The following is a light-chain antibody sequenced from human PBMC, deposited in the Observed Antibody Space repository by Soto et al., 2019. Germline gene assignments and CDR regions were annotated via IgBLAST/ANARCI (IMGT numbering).Light chain of an antibody. CDR3: QESFVPPWS. CDR2: AAS. CDR1: QNIRKY. J-gene: IGKJ1*01. Sequence: DIQMTQSPSSLSASVGDRVTITCRARQNIRKYINWYQQKAGKAPKVLIYAASSLQSGVPSRFSGSGSGTEFTLSISSLQPEDFANYYCQESFVPPWSFGQGTRVELK. V-gene: IGKV1-39*01.